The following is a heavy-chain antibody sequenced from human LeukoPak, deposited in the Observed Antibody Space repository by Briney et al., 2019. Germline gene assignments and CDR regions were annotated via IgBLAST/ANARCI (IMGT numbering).Heavy chain of an antibody. Sequence: GGSLRLSCAASGFTFSSYSMNWVRQAPGKGLDWVSYISSSSSTIYYADSVKGRFTISRDNAKNSLYLQMNSLRAEDTAVYYCARDACSGSCHSDYWGQGTLVTVSS. CDR2: ISSSSSTI. CDR1: GFTFSSYS. CDR3: ARDACSGSCHSDY. J-gene: IGHJ4*02. D-gene: IGHD2-15*01. V-gene: IGHV3-48*01.